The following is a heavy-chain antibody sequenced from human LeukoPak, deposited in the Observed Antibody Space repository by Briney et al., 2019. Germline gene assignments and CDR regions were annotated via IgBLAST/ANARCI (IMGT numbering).Heavy chain of an antibody. V-gene: IGHV3-9*01. CDR1: GFSIDDYA. CDR2: TRWNSGTI. CDR3: ARGDYSNYGGAFDI. D-gene: IGHD4-11*01. Sequence: SLRPSCAVAGFSIDDYAMHWVRQAPGKGLEWDSGTRWNSGTIGYADSVKGRFTISRDNAKNSLYLQMNSLRAEDTAVYYCARGDYSNYGGAFDIWGQGTMVTVSS. J-gene: IGHJ3*02.